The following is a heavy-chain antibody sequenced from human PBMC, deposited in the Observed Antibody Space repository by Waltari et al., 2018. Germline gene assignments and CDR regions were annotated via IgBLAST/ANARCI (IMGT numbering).Heavy chain of an antibody. D-gene: IGHD3-10*01. J-gene: IGHJ4*02. V-gene: IGHV3-30*19. CDR1: GFSLGTYG. CDR2: IFFGVGDS. Sequence: QVQLVESGGGVVQPGMSLRLSCAASGFSLGTYGMHWVRQAPGKGLGLVALIFFGVGDSFYADSLRGRFTISRDNSKNTLYLDINSLRLDDTTIYYCAKDAFGNTYLDHWGQGTLVTVSS. CDR3: AKDAFGNTYLDH.